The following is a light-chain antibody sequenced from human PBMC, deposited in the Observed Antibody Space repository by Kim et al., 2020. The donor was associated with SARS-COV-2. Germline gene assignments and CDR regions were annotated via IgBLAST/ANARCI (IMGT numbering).Light chain of an antibody. CDR3: QSYENNFWV. Sequence: SQPHSVSESPGKTITISCTRSSGSIASNYVQWYQQRPGSAPTPVIYEDNQRPSGVPDRFSGSVDSSSNSASLTISGLKTEDEADYYCQSYENNFWVFGGGTQLTVL. CDR2: EDN. V-gene: IGLV6-57*03. J-gene: IGLJ3*02. CDR1: SGSIASNY.